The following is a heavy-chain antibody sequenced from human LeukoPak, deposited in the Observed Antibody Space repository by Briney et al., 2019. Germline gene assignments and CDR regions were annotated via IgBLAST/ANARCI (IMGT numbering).Heavy chain of an antibody. CDR3: AGARLGSSLDY. Sequence: PGRSLRLSCAASGFTFRTYSIHWVRQAPGKGLEWVTVVSADGRTQLYSDSVKGRFTVSRDNSLNTLHLQMNSLKTEDTAVYYCAGARLGSSLDYWGQGTLVTVSS. CDR2: VSADGRTQ. V-gene: IGHV3-30*03. J-gene: IGHJ4*02. CDR1: GFTFRTYS. D-gene: IGHD6-13*01.